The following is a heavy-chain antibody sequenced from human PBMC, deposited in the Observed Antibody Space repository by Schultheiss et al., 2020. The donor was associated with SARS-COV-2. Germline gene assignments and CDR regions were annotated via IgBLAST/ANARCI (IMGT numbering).Heavy chain of an antibody. V-gene: IGHV3-48*01. D-gene: IGHD1-26*01. CDR2: ISSSSSTI. Sequence: GESLKISCAASGFTFSSYSMNWVRQAPGKGLEWVSYISSSSSTIYYADSVKGRFTISRDNAKNSLYLQMNSLRAEDTAVYYCARDNGIVGADDAFDIWGQGTMVTVSS. CDR1: GFTFSSYS. CDR3: ARDNGIVGADDAFDI. J-gene: IGHJ3*02.